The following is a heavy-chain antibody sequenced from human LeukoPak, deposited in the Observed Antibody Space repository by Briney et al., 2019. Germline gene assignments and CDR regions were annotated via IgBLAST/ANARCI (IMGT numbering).Heavy chain of an antibody. V-gene: IGHV3-66*01. J-gene: IGHJ3*02. D-gene: IGHD3-3*01. CDR1: EFSVGSNY. CDR2: YSGGST. Sequence: GGSLRLSCAASEFSVGSNYMTWVRQAPGKGLEWVSLYSGGSTYYADSVKGRFTISRDNAKNTLYLQMNSLRAEDTAVYYCARDITVGRFLSPGHAFDIWGQGTMVTVSS. CDR3: ARDITVGRFLSPGHAFDI.